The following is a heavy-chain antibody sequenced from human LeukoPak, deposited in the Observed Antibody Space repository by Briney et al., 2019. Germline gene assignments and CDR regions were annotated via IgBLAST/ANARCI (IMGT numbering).Heavy chain of an antibody. CDR3: ARVTEYSSSWFHWYFDL. CDR2: VDFDGST. Sequence: SETLSLTCIVSGGSMSTYYWNWIRQSAGKGLEWIGRVDFDGSTSYNPSLKSRVTISVDTSKNQFSLKLSSVTAADTAVYYCARVTEYSSSWFHWYFDLWGRGTLVTVSS. CDR1: GGSMSTYY. J-gene: IGHJ2*01. V-gene: IGHV4-4*07. D-gene: IGHD6-13*01.